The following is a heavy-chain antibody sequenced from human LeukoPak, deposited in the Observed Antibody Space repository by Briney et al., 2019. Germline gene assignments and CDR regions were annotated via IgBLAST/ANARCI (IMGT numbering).Heavy chain of an antibody. CDR1: GGSISSGGYS. Sequence: SETLSLTCAVSGGSISSGGYSWSWIRQHPGKGLEWIGYIYYSGSTYYNPSLKSRVTISVDTSKNQFSLKLSSVTAADTAVYYCARVFYGDPPYYFDYWGQGTLVTVSS. CDR3: ARVFYGDPPYYFDY. V-gene: IGHV4-31*11. J-gene: IGHJ4*02. D-gene: IGHD4-17*01. CDR2: IYYSGST.